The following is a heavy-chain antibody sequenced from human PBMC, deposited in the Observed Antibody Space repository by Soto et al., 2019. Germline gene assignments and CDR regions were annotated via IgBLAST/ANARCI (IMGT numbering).Heavy chain of an antibody. CDR2: IGWNSGSI. CDR3: AKDKYSSSTGSFDI. CDR1: GFTFSNSA. D-gene: IGHD6-13*01. J-gene: IGHJ3*02. Sequence: GGSLRLSCAASGFTFSNSAMSWVRQAPGKGLEWVSGIGWNSGSIYYADSVKGRFTISRDNAKNSLYLQMNSLRAEDTALYYCAKDKYSSSTGSFDIWGQGTMVTVSS. V-gene: IGHV3-9*01.